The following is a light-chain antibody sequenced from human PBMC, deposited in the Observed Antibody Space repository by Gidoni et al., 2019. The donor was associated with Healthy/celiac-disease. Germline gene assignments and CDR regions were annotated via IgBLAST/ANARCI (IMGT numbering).Light chain of an antibody. J-gene: IGKJ2*01. CDR1: QSVSSN. V-gene: IGKV3-15*01. CDR3: QQYNNWPRT. Sequence: ELVMTQSPATLSVSPGERATLACRASQSVSSNLSWYQQHPGQAPRLVLYRASTRATGIQARFSDSVSGTEFTLTLSSLQSGDFAVDYCQQYNNWPRTFGQGTKLEIK. CDR2: RAS.